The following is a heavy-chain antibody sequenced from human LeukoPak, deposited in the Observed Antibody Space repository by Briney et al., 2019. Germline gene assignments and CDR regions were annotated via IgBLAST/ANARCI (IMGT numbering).Heavy chain of an antibody. D-gene: IGHD1-26*01. CDR2: IYHSGST. CDR3: AKGGGSYAGDYYYYMDV. CDR1: GYSISSGYY. J-gene: IGHJ6*03. Sequence: SETLSLTCTVSGYSISSGYYWGWIRQPPGKGLEWIGCIYHSGSTYYNPSLKSRVTISVDTSKNQFSLKLSSVTAADTAVYYCAKGGGSYAGDYYYYMDVWGKGTTVTISS. V-gene: IGHV4-38-2*02.